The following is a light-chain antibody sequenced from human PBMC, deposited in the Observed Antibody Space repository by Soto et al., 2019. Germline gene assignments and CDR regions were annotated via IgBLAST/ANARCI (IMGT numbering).Light chain of an antibody. Sequence: EIVMTQSPGTLSLSPGERDTLSCRASQSVSSNFLAWYQQRPGQAPRLLMDGASSRAAGIPDSFGGSGSGTDFTLTISRLEPEDFAVYYCHQYGRSAIFTFGPGTTVDIK. CDR3: HQYGRSAIFT. CDR1: QSVSSNF. V-gene: IGKV3-20*01. J-gene: IGKJ3*01. CDR2: GAS.